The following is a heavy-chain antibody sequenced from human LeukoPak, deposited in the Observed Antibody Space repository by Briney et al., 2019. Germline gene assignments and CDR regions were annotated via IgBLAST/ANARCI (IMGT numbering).Heavy chain of an antibody. Sequence: SETLSLTCTVSGGSISSSSYYWGWIRQPPGKGLEWIGSIYYSGSTYYNPSLKSRVTMSVDTSKNQFSLKLSSVTAADTAVYYCASASDSSGYLDSNNLYFDYWGQGTLVTVSS. CDR1: GGSISSSSYY. V-gene: IGHV4-39*07. J-gene: IGHJ4*02. CDR3: ASASDSSGYLDSNNLYFDY. CDR2: IYYSGST. D-gene: IGHD3-22*01.